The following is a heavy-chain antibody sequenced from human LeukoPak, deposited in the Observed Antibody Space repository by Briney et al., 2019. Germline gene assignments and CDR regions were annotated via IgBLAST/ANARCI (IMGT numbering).Heavy chain of an antibody. J-gene: IGHJ5*02. Sequence: GASVKVSCKAFGGTFSSYAISWVRQAPGQGLEWMGRIIPILGIANYAQKFQGRVTITADKSTSTAYMELSSLRSEDTAVYYCARDVPPAYCGGDCYKLNWFDPWGQGTLVTVSS. V-gene: IGHV1-69*04. CDR1: GGTFSSYA. CDR3: ARDVPPAYCGGDCYKLNWFDP. CDR2: IIPILGIA. D-gene: IGHD2-21*01.